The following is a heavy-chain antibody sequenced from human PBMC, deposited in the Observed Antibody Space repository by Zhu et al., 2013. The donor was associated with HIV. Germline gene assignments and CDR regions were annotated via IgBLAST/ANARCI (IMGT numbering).Heavy chain of an antibody. CDR1: GYTFTSYG. CDR3: ARAPIIRSMIVVVRLYGMDV. CDR2: ISAYNGNT. J-gene: IGHJ6*02. Sequence: QVQLVQSGAEVKKPGASVKVSCKASGYTFTSYGISWVRQAPGQGLEWMGWISAYNGNTNYAQKLQGRVTMTTDTSTSTAYMELRSLRSDDTAVYYCARAPIIRSMIVVVRLYGMDVWGQGTTVTVSS. D-gene: IGHD3-22*01. V-gene: IGHV1-18*01.